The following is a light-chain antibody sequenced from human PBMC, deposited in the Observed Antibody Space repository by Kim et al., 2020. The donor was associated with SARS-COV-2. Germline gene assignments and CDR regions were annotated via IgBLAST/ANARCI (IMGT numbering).Light chain of an antibody. J-gene: IGKJ2*01. V-gene: IGKV3-20*01. CDR2: GAS. CDR1: QGVSSSY. Sequence: SPGERATRACRASQGVSSSYLAWYQQNPGQAPRLLIYGASSRATGIPDRFSGSGSGTDFTLTISRLEPEDFAVYYCQQYGSSPPYTFGQGTKLEI. CDR3: QQYGSSPPYT.